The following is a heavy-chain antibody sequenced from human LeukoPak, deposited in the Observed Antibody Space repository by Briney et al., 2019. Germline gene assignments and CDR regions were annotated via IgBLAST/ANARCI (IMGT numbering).Heavy chain of an antibody. CDR2: ISYDGSNK. V-gene: IGHV3-30-3*01. CDR3: AREEIQLWTRYGMDV. D-gene: IGHD5-18*01. J-gene: IGHJ6*02. CDR1: GFTFSSYA. Sequence: GGSLRLSCAASGFTFSSYAMHWVRQAPGKGLEWVAVISYDGSNKYYADSVKGRFTISRDNAKNSLYLQMNSLRAEDTAVYYCAREEIQLWTRYGMDVWGQGTTVTVSS.